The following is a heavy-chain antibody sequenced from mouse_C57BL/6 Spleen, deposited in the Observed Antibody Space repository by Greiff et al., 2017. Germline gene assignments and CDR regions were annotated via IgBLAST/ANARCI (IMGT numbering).Heavy chain of an antibody. V-gene: IGHV1-69*01. J-gene: IGHJ3*01. CDR3: ARGYYSNYGFAY. D-gene: IGHD2-5*01. CDR1: GYTFTSYW. Sequence: QVQLQQPGAELVMPGASVKLSCKASGYTFTSYWMHWVKQRPGQGLEWIGEIDPSDSYTNYNQKFKGKSTLTVDKSSSTAYMQLSSLTSEDSAVYYCARGYYSNYGFAYWGQGTLVTVSA. CDR2: IDPSDSYT.